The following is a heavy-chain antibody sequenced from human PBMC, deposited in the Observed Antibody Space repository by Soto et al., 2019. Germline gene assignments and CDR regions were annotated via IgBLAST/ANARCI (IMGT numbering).Heavy chain of an antibody. CDR3: ARVEYYDFLPGYPDQNPPPPPHNWFYP. CDR1: GDSISSAGYS. V-gene: IGHV4-39*07. CDR2: ISYTGNT. D-gene: IGHD3-9*01. J-gene: IGHJ5*02. Sequence: SETLSITCTVSGDSISSAGYSWGWIRQPPGKGLEYIGTISYTGNTYYNSSLMSRVTISLDTSKNQFSLKLTSVTAADTAVYYCARVEYYDFLPGYPDQNPPPPPHNWFYPWGQKTLLTVSS.